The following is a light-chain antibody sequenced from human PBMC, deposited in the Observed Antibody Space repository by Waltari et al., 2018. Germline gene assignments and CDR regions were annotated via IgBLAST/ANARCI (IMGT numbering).Light chain of an antibody. Sequence: QSVLTQSPSASGTPGQRATISCSGSDSNIGGNFVHWYQQFPGTAPKLLIHRDNQRPSGGPYRFSGSKSGTSASLAISGLQSEDEALYFCAVWDDSLNGWVFGGGTKVTVL. CDR3: AVWDDSLNGWV. CDR1: DSNIGGNF. J-gene: IGLJ3*02. V-gene: IGLV1-44*01. CDR2: RDN.